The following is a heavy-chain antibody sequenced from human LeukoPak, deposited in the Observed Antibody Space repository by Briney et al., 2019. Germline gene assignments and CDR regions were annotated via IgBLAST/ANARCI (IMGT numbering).Heavy chain of an antibody. CDR1: GYTFTSHY. J-gene: IGHJ4*02. CDR3: AKEHPTDALQIFDY. D-gene: IGHD2-21*01. Sequence: ASVKVSCKASGYTFTSHYMHWVRQAPGQGLVWMGIISPSGGSTSYAQKFQGRVTMTRDMPTSTVYMDLSSLRSEDTAVYYCAKEHPTDALQIFDYWGQGTLVTVSS. V-gene: IGHV1-46*01. CDR2: ISPSGGST.